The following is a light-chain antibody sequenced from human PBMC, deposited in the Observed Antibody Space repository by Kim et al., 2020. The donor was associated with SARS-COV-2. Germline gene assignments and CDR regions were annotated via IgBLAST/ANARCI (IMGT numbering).Light chain of an antibody. CDR1: INIVGNQG. J-gene: IGLJ3*02. CDR3: SALDSSLSAWV. CDR2: RNN. V-gene: IGLV10-54*02. Sequence: QPATLTCTGNINIVGNQGAAWLQQHQGHPPKLLSYRNNNRPSGISERFSASRSGNTASLTITGLQPEDEADYYCSALDSSLSAWVFGGGTQLTVL.